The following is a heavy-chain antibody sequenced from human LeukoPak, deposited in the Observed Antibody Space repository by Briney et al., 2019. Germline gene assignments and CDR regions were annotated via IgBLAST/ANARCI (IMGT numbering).Heavy chain of an antibody. CDR3: ATLSGSSPFDY. J-gene: IGHJ4*02. CDR1: GFIFSTYW. V-gene: IGHV3-74*01. D-gene: IGHD1-26*01. CDR2: INSDGSST. Sequence: GGSLRLSCAASGFIFSTYWIHWVRQAPGKGLVWVSHINSDGSSTNYADSVKGRFTISRDNAKKTLYLQMNSLRAEDTAVYYCATLSGSSPFDYWGQGTLVTVSS.